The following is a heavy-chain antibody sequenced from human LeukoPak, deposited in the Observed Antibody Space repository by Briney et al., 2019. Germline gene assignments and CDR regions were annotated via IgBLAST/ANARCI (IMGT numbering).Heavy chain of an antibody. CDR1: GFTFSNAW. CDR2: IKSKTDGGTT. V-gene: IGHV3-15*01. CDR3: TTSYYDYVWGSYRYQKYYFDY. J-gene: IGHJ4*02. Sequence: GGSLRLSCAASGFTFSNAWMSWVRQAPGKGLEWVGRIKSKTDGGTTDYAAPVKGRFTISRDDSKNTLYLQMNSLKTEDTAVYYRTTSYYDYVWGSYRYQKYYFDYWGQGTLVTVSS. D-gene: IGHD3-16*02.